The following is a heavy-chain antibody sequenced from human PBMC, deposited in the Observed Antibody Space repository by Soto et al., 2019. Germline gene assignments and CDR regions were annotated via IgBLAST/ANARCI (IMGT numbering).Heavy chain of an antibody. J-gene: IGHJ4*02. CDR1: GGSISSGGYY. CDR2: IYYSGST. D-gene: IGHD2-15*01. Sequence: QVQLQESGPGLVKPSQTLSLTCTVSGGSISSGGYYWSWIRQHPGKGLEWIGYIYYSGSTYYNPSLKSRVTISVDTSKNQFSLKLSSVTAADTAVYYCARERYCSGGSCNEAFFYYWGQGTLVTVSS. V-gene: IGHV4-31*03. CDR3: ARERYCSGGSCNEAFFYY.